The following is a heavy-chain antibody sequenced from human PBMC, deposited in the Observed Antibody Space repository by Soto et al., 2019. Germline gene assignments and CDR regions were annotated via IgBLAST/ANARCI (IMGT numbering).Heavy chain of an antibody. CDR1: GFTFSSYS. D-gene: IGHD4-4*01. CDR3: ARGGTIYSNYDWFDP. Sequence: EVQLVESGGGLVKPGGSLRLSCAASGFTFSSYSMNWVRQAPGKVLEWVSSISSSSSYIYYADSVKGRFTISRDNAKNSLYLQMNSLRAEDTAVYYCARGGTIYSNYDWFDPWCQGTLVTVSS. CDR2: ISSSSSYI. V-gene: IGHV3-21*01. J-gene: IGHJ5*02.